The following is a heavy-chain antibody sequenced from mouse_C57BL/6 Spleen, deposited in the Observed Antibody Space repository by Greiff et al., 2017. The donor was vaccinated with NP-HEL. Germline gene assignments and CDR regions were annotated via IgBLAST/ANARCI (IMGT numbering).Heavy chain of an antibody. CDR2: ISSGGSYT. CDR1: GFTFSSYG. V-gene: IGHV5-6*01. CDR3: ARLLGYAMDY. D-gene: IGHD4-1*01. Sequence: EVQLMESGGDLVKPGGSLKLSCAASGFTFSSYGMSWVRQTPDKRLEWVATISSGGSYTYYPDSVKGRFTISRDNAKNTLYLQMSSLKSEDTAMYYCARLLGYAMDYWGQGTSVTVSS. J-gene: IGHJ4*01.